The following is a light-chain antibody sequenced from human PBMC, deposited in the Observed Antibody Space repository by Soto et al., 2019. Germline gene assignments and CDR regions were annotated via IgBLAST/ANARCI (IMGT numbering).Light chain of an antibody. CDR3: QTWGTGIQV. V-gene: IGLV4-69*01. CDR2: LNSDGSH. J-gene: IGLJ2*01. Sequence: QSVLTQSPSASASLGASVKLTCTLSSGHSSYAIAWHQQRPEKGPRYLMKLNSDGSHSKGDGIPDRFSGSSSGAERYLTISSLHAEDEADYYCQTWGTGIQVFGGGTKLTVL. CDR1: SGHSSYA.